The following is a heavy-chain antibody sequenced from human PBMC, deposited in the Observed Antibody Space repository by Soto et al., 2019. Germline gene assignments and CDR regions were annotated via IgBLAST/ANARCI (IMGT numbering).Heavy chain of an antibody. V-gene: IGHV3-30-3*01. CDR3: ARAERTYYYDSSGYSSFDY. CDR2: ISYDGSNK. Sequence: GGSLRLSCAASGFTFSSYAMHWVRQAPGKGLEWVAVISYDGSNKYYADSVKGRFTISRDNSKNTLYLQMNSLRAEDTAVYYCARAERTYYYDSSGYSSFDYWGQGTLVTVSS. D-gene: IGHD3-22*01. CDR1: GFTFSSYA. J-gene: IGHJ4*02.